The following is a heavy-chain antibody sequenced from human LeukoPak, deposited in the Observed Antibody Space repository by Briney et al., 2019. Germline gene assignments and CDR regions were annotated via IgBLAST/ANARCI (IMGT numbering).Heavy chain of an antibody. V-gene: IGHV1-46*01. CDR2: INPSGGST. CDR3: ARGYGSGPSGYYYYYYTDV. J-gene: IGHJ6*03. CDR1: GYTFTSYY. Sequence: GASVKVSCKASGYTFTSYYMHWVRQAPGQGLEWMGIINPSGGSTSYAQKFQGRVTMTRDMSTSTVYMELSSLRSEDTAVYYCARGYGSGPSGYYYYYYTDVWGKGTTVTVSS. D-gene: IGHD3-10*01.